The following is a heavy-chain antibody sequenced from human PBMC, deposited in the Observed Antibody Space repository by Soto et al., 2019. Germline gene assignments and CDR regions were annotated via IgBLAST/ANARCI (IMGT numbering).Heavy chain of an antibody. V-gene: IGHV4-31*03. Sequence: SETLSLTCTFSGGSIISGGYYWSWIRQHPGKGLEWIGYIYYSGSTYYNPSLKSRVTISVDTSKNQFSLKLSSVTAADTAVYYCARGGYYYDSSGLPYYYGMDVWGQGTTVTVSS. CDR3: ARGGYYYDSSGLPYYYGMDV. CDR1: GGSIISGGYY. CDR2: IYYSGST. D-gene: IGHD3-22*01. J-gene: IGHJ6*02.